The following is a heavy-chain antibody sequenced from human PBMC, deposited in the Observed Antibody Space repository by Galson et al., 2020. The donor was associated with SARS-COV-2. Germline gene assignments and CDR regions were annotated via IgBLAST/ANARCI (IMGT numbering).Heavy chain of an antibody. V-gene: IGHV4-38-2*02. CDR3: VRRGALGYWFDP. D-gene: IGHD2-15*01. J-gene: IGHJ5*02. CDR2: ISANGDT. Sequence: SETLSLTCTLTSYSITRGSYWGCIRQSPGKGLAWLGTISANGDTHYNPSLRSRVALSLDTSKNQFFLSLTSVTAADTAVYYCVRRGALGYWFDPWGPGALVTVSA. CDR1: SYSITRGSY.